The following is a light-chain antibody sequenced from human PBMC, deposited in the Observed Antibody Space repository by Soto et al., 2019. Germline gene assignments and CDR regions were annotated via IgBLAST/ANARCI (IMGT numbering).Light chain of an antibody. CDR3: CSYAGTNTFV. Sequence: QSVLTQPASVSGSPGQSITISCTGTSSDVGSYNLVSWHQQHPGKAPKLMIYEGNKRPSGVSNRFSGSKSANTASLTISGLQTEDEADYYCCSYAGTNTFVFGTGTKLTVL. V-gene: IGLV2-23*01. CDR2: EGN. CDR1: SSDVGSYNL. J-gene: IGLJ1*01.